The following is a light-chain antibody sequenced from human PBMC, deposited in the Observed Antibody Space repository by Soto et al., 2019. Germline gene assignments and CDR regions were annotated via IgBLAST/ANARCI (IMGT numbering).Light chain of an antibody. J-gene: IGKJ1*01. Sequence: IVLTLSPGTLSLSKGERTTLSCRASQSISRYLAWYQQKPGQGPRLLIYGASTRATGIPARFSGSGSGTEFTLTISSLQSEDFAVYYCQQYNNWPRTFGQGTKVDIK. CDR1: QSISRY. CDR3: QQYNNWPRT. CDR2: GAS. V-gene: IGKV3-15*01.